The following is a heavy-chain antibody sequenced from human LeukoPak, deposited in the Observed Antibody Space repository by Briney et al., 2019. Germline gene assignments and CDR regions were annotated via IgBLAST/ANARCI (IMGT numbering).Heavy chain of an antibody. CDR1: GGSVSSGSYY. J-gene: IGHJ6*04. CDR2: IYYSGST. CDR3: ARDHPSRGYYRPYYGMDV. D-gene: IGHD3-3*01. Sequence: SETLSLTCTVSGGSVSSGSYYWSWIRQPPGRGLGWIGYIYYSGSTNYNPSLKSRVTISVDTSKNQFSLKLSSVTAADTAVYYCARDHPSRGYYRPYYGMDVWGKGTTVTVSS. V-gene: IGHV4-61*01.